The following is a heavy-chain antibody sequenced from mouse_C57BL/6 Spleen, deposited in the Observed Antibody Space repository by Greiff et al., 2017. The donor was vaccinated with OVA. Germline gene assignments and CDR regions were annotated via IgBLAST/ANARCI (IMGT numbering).Heavy chain of an antibody. Sequence: EVKLVESGEGLVKPGGSLKLSCAASGFTFSSYAMSWVRQTPEKRLEWVAYISSGGDYIYYADTVKGRFTISRDNARNTLYLQMSSLKSEDTAMYYCTRVNYGSSYVPSYWYFDVWGTGTTVTVSS. CDR3: TRVNYGSSYVPSYWYFDV. V-gene: IGHV5-9-1*02. CDR1: GFTFSSYA. D-gene: IGHD1-1*01. J-gene: IGHJ1*03. CDR2: ISSGGDYI.